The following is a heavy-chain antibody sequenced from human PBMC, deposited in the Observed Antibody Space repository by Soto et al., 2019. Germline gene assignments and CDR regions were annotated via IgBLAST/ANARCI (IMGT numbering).Heavy chain of an antibody. CDR1: GCTFTSYG. Sequence: ASVKVSCKASGCTFTSYGISWVRQAPGQGLEWMGWISAYNGNTNYAQKLQGRVTMTTDTSTSTAYMELRSLRSDDTAVYYCARDPSESGNSYDAFDIWGQGTMVTVSS. CDR2: ISAYNGNT. D-gene: IGHD2-15*01. J-gene: IGHJ3*02. V-gene: IGHV1-18*01. CDR3: ARDPSESGNSYDAFDI.